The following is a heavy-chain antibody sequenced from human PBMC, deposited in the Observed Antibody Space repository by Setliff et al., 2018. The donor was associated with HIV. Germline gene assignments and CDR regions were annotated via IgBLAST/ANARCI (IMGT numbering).Heavy chain of an antibody. CDR2: INHSGGT. CDR3: ARGRHKWELPQGFYYYYMDV. V-gene: IGHV4-34*01. J-gene: IGHJ6*03. Sequence: PSETLSLTCAVYGGSFNGYSWSWIRQPPGKGLEWIGEINHSGGTNYNPSLKSRVSISLDTSKNQFSLKLTSVTAADTSVYYCARGRHKWELPQGFYYYYMDVWGKGTTVTVSS. D-gene: IGHD1-26*01. CDR1: GGSFNGYS.